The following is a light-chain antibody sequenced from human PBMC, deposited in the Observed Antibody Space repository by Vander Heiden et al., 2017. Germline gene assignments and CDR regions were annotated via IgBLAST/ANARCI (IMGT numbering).Light chain of an antibody. CDR2: GAS. CDR1: QSVSSSY. Sequence: EIVLTQHPGTRYWSQGERATLSCRASQSVSSSYLAWYQQKPGPAPRLLIYGASSRATGIPDRFSGSGSGTDFTLTISRLEPEDFAVYYCQQYGISPWTFGQGTKVEIK. V-gene: IGKV3-20*01. CDR3: QQYGISPWT. J-gene: IGKJ1*01.